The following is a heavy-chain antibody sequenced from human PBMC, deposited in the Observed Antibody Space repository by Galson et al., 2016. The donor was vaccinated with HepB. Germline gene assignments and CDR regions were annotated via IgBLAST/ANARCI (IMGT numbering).Heavy chain of an antibody. D-gene: IGHD3-10*01. J-gene: IGHJ4*02. Sequence: SLRLSCAASGFSFSSYEMIWVRQAPGKGLEWASHISINGTAKYYADSVKGRFTISRDNAQKSLYLQMDSLRAEDTAIYYCARAIYYYAFYWGKGTLVTVSS. CDR3: ARAIYYYAFY. CDR1: GFSFSSYE. CDR2: ISINGTAK. V-gene: IGHV3-48*03.